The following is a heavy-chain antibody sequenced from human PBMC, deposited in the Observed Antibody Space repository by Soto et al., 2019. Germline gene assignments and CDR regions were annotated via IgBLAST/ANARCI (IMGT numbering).Heavy chain of an antibody. CDR3: AREGIAVAGTFDY. CDR1: GGSISSGDYY. V-gene: IGHV4-30-4*01. D-gene: IGHD6-19*01. CDR2: IYYSGST. J-gene: IGHJ4*02. Sequence: SETLSLTCTVSGGSISSGDYYWSWIRQPPGKGLEWIGYIYYSGSTYYNPSLKSRVTISVDTPKNQFSLKLSSVTAADTAVYYCAREGIAVAGTFDYWGQETLVTVSS.